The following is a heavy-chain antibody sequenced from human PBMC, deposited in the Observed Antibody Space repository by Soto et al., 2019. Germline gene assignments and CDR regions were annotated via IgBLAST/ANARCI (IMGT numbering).Heavy chain of an antibody. D-gene: IGHD3-22*01. CDR1: GLKFEDYA. V-gene: IGHV3-9*01. CDR2: ISWNSGRI. J-gene: IGHJ5*01. Sequence: GGSVGFSWAASGLKFEDYAMHWVRQGPGKGLEWVSGISWNSGRIGYADCVEGRFIISRDNAKNCLFLQMNSLRADDTALYYCAKAPHYYDSGSFSQHHDSPGPVTLLTVSS. CDR3: AKAPHYYDSGSFSQHHDS.